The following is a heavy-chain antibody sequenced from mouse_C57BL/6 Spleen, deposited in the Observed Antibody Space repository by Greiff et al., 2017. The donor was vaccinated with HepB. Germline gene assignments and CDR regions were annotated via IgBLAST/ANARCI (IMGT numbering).Heavy chain of an antibody. Sequence: EVKLMESGPGLVKPSQSLSLTCSVTGYSITSGYYWNWIRQFPGNKLEWMGYISYDGSNNYNPSLKNRISITRDTSKNQFFLKLNSVTTEDTATYYCARDESYYGVDYWGQGTTLTVSS. CDR3: ARDESYYGVDY. CDR2: ISYDGSN. CDR1: GYSITSGYY. D-gene: IGHD1-1*01. V-gene: IGHV3-6*01. J-gene: IGHJ2*01.